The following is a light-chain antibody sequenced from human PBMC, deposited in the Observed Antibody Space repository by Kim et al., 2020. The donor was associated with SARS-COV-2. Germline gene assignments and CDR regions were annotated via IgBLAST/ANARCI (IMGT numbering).Light chain of an antibody. J-gene: IGKJ5*01. Sequence: EIVMTQSPATLSVSPGERATLSCRASQSVSSNLAWYQQKPGQAPRLLIYGASTRATGIPARFSGSGSGTEFTLTISSLQSEDFAVYYCQVYNNWPYTFGQGEQLEIK. V-gene: IGKV3-15*01. CDR1: QSVSSN. CDR2: GAS. CDR3: QVYNNWPYT.